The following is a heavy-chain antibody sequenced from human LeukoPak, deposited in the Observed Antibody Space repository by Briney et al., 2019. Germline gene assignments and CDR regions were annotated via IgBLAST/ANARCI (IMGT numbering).Heavy chain of an antibody. CDR2: IKSKTDGGTT. J-gene: IGHJ5*02. CDR3: TTGFLTIFGIWFDP. CDR1: GFTFSNAW. Sequence: GGSLRLSCAASGFTFSNAWMSWVRQAPGKGLEWVGRIKSKTDGGTTDYAAPVKGRFTISRDDSKNTLYLQMNSLKTEDTAVYYCTTGFLTIFGIWFDPWGQGTLVTVSS. D-gene: IGHD3-3*01. V-gene: IGHV3-15*01.